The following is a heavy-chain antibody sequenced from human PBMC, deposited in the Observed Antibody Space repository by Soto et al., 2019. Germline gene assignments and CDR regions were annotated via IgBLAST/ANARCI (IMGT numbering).Heavy chain of an antibody. CDR2: IYHSGTT. CDR3: AREGGAGTFMGFDY. D-gene: IGHD6-19*01. J-gene: IGHJ4*02. CDR1: GGSISSNNW. Sequence: SETLSLTCTVSGGSISSNNWWMWVRQSPEKGLEWIGEIYHSGTTNYNPSFNSRVTMSVDKSNNQFSLMLTSVTAEDTDIYYCAREGGAGTFMGFDYWGQGTLVTVS. V-gene: IGHV4-4*02.